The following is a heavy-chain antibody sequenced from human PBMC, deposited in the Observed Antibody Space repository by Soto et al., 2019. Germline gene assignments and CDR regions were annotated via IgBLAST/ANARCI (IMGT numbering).Heavy chain of an antibody. CDR3: ARVHCTTELCSGLYFYYALDV. J-gene: IGHJ6*02. Sequence: QVQLLESGGCVVQPGRSLRLSCAASGFTFSDYAMHWVRQPPGKGLEWVAIISSDGKNTYYGDSVKGRFTISRDDSTSTLSLQMNGLRPEDTAVYFCARVHCTTELCSGLYFYYALDVWGQGTPVTVSS. CDR1: GFTFSDYA. CDR2: ISSDGKNT. D-gene: IGHD2-21*01. V-gene: IGHV3-30*01.